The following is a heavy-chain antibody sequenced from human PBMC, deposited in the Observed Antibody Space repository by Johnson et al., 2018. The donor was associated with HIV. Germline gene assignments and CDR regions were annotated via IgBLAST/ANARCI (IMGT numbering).Heavy chain of an antibody. J-gene: IGHJ3*02. CDR1: GFTLSRYA. Sequence: QLVESGGGVVQPGRSLRLSCAASGFTLSRYAVHWVRQAPCKGLEWVANINLDGSETYDADSVKGRFTISRDNSKNTLYLQMNSLRAEDTAIYYCVRGRISMTVVDLRGGAFDIWGQGTTVTVSS. D-gene: IGHD3-22*01. V-gene: IGHV3-30*04. CDR3: VRGRISMTVVDLRGGAFDI. CDR2: INLDGSET.